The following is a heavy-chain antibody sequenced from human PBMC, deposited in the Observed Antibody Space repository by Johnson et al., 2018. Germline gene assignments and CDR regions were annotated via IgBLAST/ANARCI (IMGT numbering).Heavy chain of an antibody. CDR2: VTSGSTT. CDR3: AKGLGLLDSFDI. D-gene: IGHD1-26*01. J-gene: IGHJ3*02. CDR1: GFTFSNYA. V-gene: IGHV3-23*04. Sequence: EVQLVETGGGLVQPGGSLRLSCVASGFTFSNYAMTWVRQAPGKGLEWVSSVTSGSTTYSADSVKGRFTISRDYSKNTLFLEMNSLRAEDTAVYYCAKGLGLLDSFDIWGQGTMVTVSS.